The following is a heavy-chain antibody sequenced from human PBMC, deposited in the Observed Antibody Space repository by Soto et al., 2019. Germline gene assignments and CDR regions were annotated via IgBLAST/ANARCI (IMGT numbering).Heavy chain of an antibody. V-gene: IGHV1-18*01. CDR3: ARDLGFIGARPAAMTSIGVSYDYYYGMDV. J-gene: IGHJ6*02. Sequence: QVQLVQSGAEVKKPGASVKVSCKASGYTFTSYGISWVRQAPGQGLEWMRWISGYNGNTKYAQKLQGRVTMTTDTSTSTAYMDVRSLRADDTAEYYCARDLGFIGARPAAMTSIGVSYDYYYGMDVWGQGTTVTVSS. D-gene: IGHD2-2*01. CDR2: ISGYNGNT. CDR1: GYTFTSYG.